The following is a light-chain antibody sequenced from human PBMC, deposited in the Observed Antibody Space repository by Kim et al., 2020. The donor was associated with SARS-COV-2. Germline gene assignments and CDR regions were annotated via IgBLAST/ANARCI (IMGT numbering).Light chain of an antibody. J-gene: IGLJ3*02. CDR2: GKN. CDR1: SLRSYY. Sequence: SELTQDPAVSVALGQTVRITCQGDSLRSYYASWYQQKPGQAPVLVIYGKNNRPSGIPDRFSGSSSGNTASLTITGAQAEDEADYYCNSRDSSGNHLWVFGGGTQLTVL. V-gene: IGLV3-19*01. CDR3: NSRDSSGNHLWV.